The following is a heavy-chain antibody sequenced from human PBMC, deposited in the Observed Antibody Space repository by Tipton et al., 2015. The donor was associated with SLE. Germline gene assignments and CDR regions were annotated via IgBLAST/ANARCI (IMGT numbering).Heavy chain of an antibody. D-gene: IGHD6-13*01. CDR3: AREHSSSWSRPGTFDY. CDR1: GYTFTTYD. Sequence: QSGAEVKRPGASVKVSCKASGYTFTTYDMNWVRQATGQGLEWMGWMNPNSGHTGFAQKFQGRVTITRNTSISTAYMELSSLRSEDTAVYYCAREHSSSWSRPGTFDYWGQGTLVTVSS. CDR2: MNPNSGHT. V-gene: IGHV1-8*03. J-gene: IGHJ4*02.